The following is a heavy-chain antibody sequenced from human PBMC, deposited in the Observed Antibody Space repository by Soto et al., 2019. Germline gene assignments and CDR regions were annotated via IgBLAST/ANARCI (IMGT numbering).Heavy chain of an antibody. CDR1: GYTLTELS. Sequence: GASVKVSCKVSGYTLTELSMHWVRQAPGKGLEWMGGFDPEDGETIYAQKFQGRVTMTEDTSTDTAYMELSSLRSEDTAVYYCATWSKAVQSSYYYYMDVWGKGTTVTVSS. D-gene: IGHD6-19*01. CDR3: ATWSKAVQSSYYYYMDV. V-gene: IGHV1-24*01. CDR2: FDPEDGET. J-gene: IGHJ6*03.